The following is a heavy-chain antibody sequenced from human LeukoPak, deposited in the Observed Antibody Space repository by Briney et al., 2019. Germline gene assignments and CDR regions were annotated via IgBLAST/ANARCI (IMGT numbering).Heavy chain of an antibody. CDR3: ARGPPFVVVVPAAMPGRRFDP. CDR1: GGSFSGYY. Sequence: PSETLSLTCAVYGGSFSGYYWSWIRQPPGKGLEWIGEINHSGSTSYNPSLKSRVTISVDTSKNQFSLKLSSVTAADTAVYYCARGPPFVVVVPAAMPGRRFDPWGQGTLVTVSS. V-gene: IGHV4-34*01. CDR2: INHSGST. D-gene: IGHD2-2*01. J-gene: IGHJ5*02.